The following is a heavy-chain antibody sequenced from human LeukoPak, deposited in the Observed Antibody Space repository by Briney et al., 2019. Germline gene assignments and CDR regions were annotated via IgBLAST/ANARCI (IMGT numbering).Heavy chain of an antibody. CDR2: ISYDGSNK. J-gene: IGHJ4*02. CDR1: GFTFSSYG. Sequence: PGGSLRLSCAASGFTFSSYGMHWVRQAPGKGLEWVAVISYDGSNKYYADSVKGRFTISRDNSKNTLYLQMNSLKAEDTAVYYCARHSPYYNYYGSGSDQYFDYWGQGTLVTVSS. V-gene: IGHV3-30*03. D-gene: IGHD3-10*01. CDR3: ARHSPYYNYYGSGSDQYFDY.